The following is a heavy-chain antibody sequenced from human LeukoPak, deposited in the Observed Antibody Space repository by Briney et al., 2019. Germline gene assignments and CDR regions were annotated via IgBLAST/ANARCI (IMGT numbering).Heavy chain of an antibody. J-gene: IGHJ5*02. D-gene: IGHD3-3*01. CDR3: ARGGEVGYDFWGGSDNWFDP. CDR1: GGSISSYY. Sequence: SETLSLTCTVSGGSISSYYWSWIRQPPGKGLEWLGYIYDSGSTIYHTFLQSRVTISVDTSKNQFFLKLSSMTAADTAVYYCARGGEVGYDFWGGSDNWFDPWGQGTLVTVSS. CDR2: IYDSGST. V-gene: IGHV4-59*01.